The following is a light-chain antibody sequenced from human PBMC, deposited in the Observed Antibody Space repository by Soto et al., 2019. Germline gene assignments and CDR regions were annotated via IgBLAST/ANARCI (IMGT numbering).Light chain of an antibody. V-gene: IGKV3-20*01. J-gene: IGKJ1*01. CDR3: QQYGRSPTT. CDR1: QSVSNNY. Sequence: EIVFTQSPGTLSLSPAERSTLSCRASQSVSNNYLAWYQQKPGQAPRLLIYGASNRATGIPDRFSGSGSGTDFTLTISRLEPEDFAVYYCQQYGRSPTTFGQGTKVDIK. CDR2: GAS.